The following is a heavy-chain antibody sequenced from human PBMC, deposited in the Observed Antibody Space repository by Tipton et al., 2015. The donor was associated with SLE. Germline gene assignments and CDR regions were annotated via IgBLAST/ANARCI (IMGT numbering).Heavy chain of an antibody. CDR1: QYSISSGFY. J-gene: IGHJ4*02. CDR3: ARVGTGLFDY. Sequence: TLSLTCTVSQYSISSGFYWGWIRQPPGKGLQWIGSIYYSGSTYYNPSLKSRVTISVDTSKNQFSLKLSSVTAADTAVYYCARVGTGLFDYWGQGTLVTVSS. D-gene: IGHD7-27*01. CDR2: IYYSGST. V-gene: IGHV4-38-2*02.